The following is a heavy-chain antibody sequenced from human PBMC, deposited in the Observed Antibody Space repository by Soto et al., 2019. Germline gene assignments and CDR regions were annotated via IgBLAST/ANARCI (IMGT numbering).Heavy chain of an antibody. CDR2: ISGSGGSA. Sequence: EVQLLESGGGLVQPGGSLRLSCAASGFTFSSYVMSWVRQAPGKGLEWVSGISGSGGSAYYADSVKGRFTISRDNSKNTLYVQMNSLSAEDTAVYYCAKVYDYVWGSYLGAFDIWGQGTMVTVSS. D-gene: IGHD3-16*01. V-gene: IGHV3-23*01. CDR3: AKVYDYVWGSYLGAFDI. CDR1: GFTFSSYV. J-gene: IGHJ3*02.